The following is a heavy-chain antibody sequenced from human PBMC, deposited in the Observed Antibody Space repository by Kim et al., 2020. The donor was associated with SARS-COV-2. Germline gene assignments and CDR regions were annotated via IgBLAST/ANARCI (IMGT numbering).Heavy chain of an antibody. D-gene: IGHD6-13*01. V-gene: IGHV1-2*04. CDR2: INPNSGGP. J-gene: IGHJ4*02. CDR3: ARGPQEDSSWTQAFDY. Sequence: ASVKVSCKASGYTFTGYYMHWVRQAPGQGLEWMGWINPNSGGPNYAQKFQGWGTMTRDTSISTAYMELSSLRSDDTAVYYCARGPQEDSSWTQAFDYWGQGTLDTDTS. CDR1: GYTFTGYY.